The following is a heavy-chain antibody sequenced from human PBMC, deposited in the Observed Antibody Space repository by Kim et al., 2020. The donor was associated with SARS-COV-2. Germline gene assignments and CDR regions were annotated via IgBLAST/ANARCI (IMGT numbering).Heavy chain of an antibody. CDR2: ISSSSSYT. D-gene: IGHD3-22*01. J-gene: IGHJ4*02. V-gene: IGHV3-11*03. CDR3: ARFVRYYYDSSGYYCGYFDY. Sequence: GGSLRLSCAASGFTFSDYYMSWIRQAPGKGLEWVSYISSSSSYTNYADSVKGRFTISRDNAKNSLYLQMNSLRAEDTAVYYCARFVRYYYDSSGYYCGYFDYWGQGTLVTVSS. CDR1: GFTFSDYY.